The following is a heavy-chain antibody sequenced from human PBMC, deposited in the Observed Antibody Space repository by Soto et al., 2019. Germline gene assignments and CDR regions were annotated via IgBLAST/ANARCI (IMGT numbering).Heavy chain of an antibody. CDR1: CGSITSSSHF. CDR3: AGQTFTIAAASYGRSNWFDP. Sequence: KPSETLSLTCTVSCGSITSSSHFWGWVRQPPGKGLEWIGTIYFTGNTYYTPSLKSRLTMSIDTSKNEFSLRLNSVTAADTAVYYCAGQTFTIAAASYGRSNWFDPWGPGTLVTVSS. D-gene: IGHD6-25*01. J-gene: IGHJ5*02. CDR2: IYFTGNT. V-gene: IGHV4-39*01.